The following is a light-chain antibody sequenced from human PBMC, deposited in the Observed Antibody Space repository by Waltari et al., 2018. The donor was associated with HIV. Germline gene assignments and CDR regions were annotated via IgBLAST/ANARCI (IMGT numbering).Light chain of an antibody. V-gene: IGKV1-5*03. J-gene: IGKJ2*01. CDR3: QQYSVDFYT. Sequence: DIRMTQSPSTLSASVGDRVTVTCRASQNISNWLSWYQQRPGKAPRLLLHRASNLEYGVSSRFSASGSGTQFTLTITGLQPEDFATYYCQQYSVDFYTFGQGTRL. CDR1: QNISNW. CDR2: RAS.